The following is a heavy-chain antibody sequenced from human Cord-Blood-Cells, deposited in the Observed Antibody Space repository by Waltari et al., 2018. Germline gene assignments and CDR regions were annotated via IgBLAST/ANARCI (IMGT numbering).Heavy chain of an antibody. J-gene: IGHJ4*02. Sequence: QVQLQESGPGLVKPSQTLSLTSPVSVGSLSIGGHYWRLIRQHPGKGLEWIGYIYYSGSTYYNPSLKSRVTISVDTSKNQFSLKLSSVTAADTAVYYCARDSDDSSGYYYDYWGQGTLVTVSS. CDR3: ARDSDDSSGYYYDY. CDR2: IYYSGST. D-gene: IGHD3-22*01. CDR1: VGSLSIGGHY. V-gene: IGHV4-31*03.